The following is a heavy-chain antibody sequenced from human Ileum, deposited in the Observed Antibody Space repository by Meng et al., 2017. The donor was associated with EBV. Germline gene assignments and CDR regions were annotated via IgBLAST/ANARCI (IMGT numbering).Heavy chain of an antibody. CDR2: LYFSGST. Sequence: QVPLQESGPGLVKPSETLSLTCTVSGGSISSSDYYWGWIRQPPGKGLEWIGSLYFSGSTYSNPSLESRVTIPVDTSNNQFSLKLSSVTAADTAVYYCARRGYSSGWYAYDYWGQGTLVTVSS. V-gene: IGHV4-39*01. CDR3: ARRGYSSGWYAYDY. D-gene: IGHD6-19*01. CDR1: GGSISSSDYY. J-gene: IGHJ4*02.